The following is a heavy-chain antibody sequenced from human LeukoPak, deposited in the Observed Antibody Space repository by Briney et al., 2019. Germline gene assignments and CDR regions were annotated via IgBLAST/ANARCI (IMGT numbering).Heavy chain of an antibody. CDR3: ARGGNSGEFDY. J-gene: IGHJ4*02. D-gene: IGHD4-23*01. CDR1: GFTFSSYD. CDR2: IGTAGDT. Sequence: GRSLRLSCAASGFTFSSYDMHWVRQATGKGLEWVSAIGTAGDTYYPGSVKGRFTISRENAKNSLYLQMNSLRAGDTAVYYCARGGNSGEFDYWGQGTLVTVSS. V-gene: IGHV3-13*01.